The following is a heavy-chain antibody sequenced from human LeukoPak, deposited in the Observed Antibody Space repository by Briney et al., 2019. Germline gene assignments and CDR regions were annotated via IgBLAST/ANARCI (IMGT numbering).Heavy chain of an antibody. CDR2: ISGSGGST. CDR1: GFTFSSYA. Sequence: GGSLRLSCAASGFTFSSYAMRWVRQAPGKGVEWVSAISGSGGSTYYADSVKGRFTISRDNSKNTLYLQMNSLRPEDTAVYYCAKDPGGYGGNSSPRGGDYWGQGTLVTVSS. CDR3: AKDPGGYGGNSSPRGGDY. V-gene: IGHV3-23*01. J-gene: IGHJ4*02. D-gene: IGHD4-23*01.